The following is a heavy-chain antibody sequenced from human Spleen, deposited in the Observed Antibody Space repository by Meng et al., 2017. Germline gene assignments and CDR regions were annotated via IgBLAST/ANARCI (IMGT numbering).Heavy chain of an antibody. J-gene: IGHJ6*02. CDR3: ARVGSGSYFVNGLTMDV. D-gene: IGHD1-26*01. Sequence: GESLKISCAASGFTFSSYWMSWVRQAPGKGLEWVSYISSSGSTIYYADSVKGRFTISRDNAKNSLYLQMNSLRAEDTAVYYCARVGSGSYFVNGLTMDVWGQGTTVTVSS. V-gene: IGHV3-48*04. CDR2: ISSSGSTI. CDR1: GFTFSSYW.